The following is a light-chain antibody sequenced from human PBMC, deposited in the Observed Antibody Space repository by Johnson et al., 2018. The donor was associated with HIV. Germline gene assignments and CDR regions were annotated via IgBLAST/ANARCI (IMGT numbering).Light chain of an antibody. CDR1: SSNIGNNY. Sequence: QSVLTQPPSVSAAPGQRVTISCSGSSSNIGNNYVSWYQQLPGTAPKLLIFDNNKRPSGIPDRFSASKSGTSATLGLTGLQTGDAADYYCGTWDSSLSAYVFGTGTKVTVL. J-gene: IGLJ1*01. CDR2: DNN. CDR3: GTWDSSLSAYV. V-gene: IGLV1-51*01.